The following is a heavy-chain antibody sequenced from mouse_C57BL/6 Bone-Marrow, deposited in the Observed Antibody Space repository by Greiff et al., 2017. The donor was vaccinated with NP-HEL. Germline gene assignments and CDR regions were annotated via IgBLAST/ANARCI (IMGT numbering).Heavy chain of an antibody. J-gene: IGHJ2*01. D-gene: IGHD1-1*01. CDR3: ARPITTVVATDY. CDR2: IYPRSGNT. Sequence: VQLQESGAELARPGASVKLSCKASGYTFTSYGISWVKQRPGQGLEWIGEIYPRSGNTYYNEKFKGKATLTADKSSSTAYMELRSLTSEDSAVYFCARPITTVVATDYWGQGTTLTVSS. V-gene: IGHV1-81*01. CDR1: GYTFTSYG.